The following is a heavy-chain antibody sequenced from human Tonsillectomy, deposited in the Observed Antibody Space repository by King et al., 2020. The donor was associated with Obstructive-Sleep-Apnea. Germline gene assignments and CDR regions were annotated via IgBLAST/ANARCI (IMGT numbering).Heavy chain of an antibody. J-gene: IGHJ5*02. D-gene: IGHD3-10*01. CDR3: ARVPVGGGFDP. CDR2: ISYDGTIT. CDR1: GFTFSNYA. V-gene: IGHV3-30-3*01. Sequence: VQLVESGGGVVQPGKSLRLSCTASGFTFSNYAMHWVRQAPGKGLEWVSIISYDGTITFYADSVKGRFTISRDNSKNTLYLQMNSLGPDDTAVYYCARVPVGGGFDPWGQGSLVTVSS.